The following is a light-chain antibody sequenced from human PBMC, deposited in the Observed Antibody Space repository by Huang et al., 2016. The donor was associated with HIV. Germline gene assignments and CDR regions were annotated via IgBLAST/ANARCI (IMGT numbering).Light chain of an antibody. CDR2: SAS. Sequence: EIVMTQSPATLSVSPGERATLSCRASQSVSSNLAWYQQKPGQAPRLLIYSASARATGIPVRFRGSGAGTEFTLTISSLQSEDFAVYYCQQYNNWPPWTFGQGTKVEIK. V-gene: IGKV3-15*01. J-gene: IGKJ1*01. CDR1: QSVSSN. CDR3: QQYNNWPPWT.